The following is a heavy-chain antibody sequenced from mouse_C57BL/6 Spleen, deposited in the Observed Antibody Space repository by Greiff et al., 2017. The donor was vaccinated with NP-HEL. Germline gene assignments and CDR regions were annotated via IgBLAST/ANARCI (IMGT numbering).Heavy chain of an antibody. CDR3: ARGLLRGFYAMDD. CDR2: INPNNGGT. CDR1: GYTFTDYN. D-gene: IGHD2-3*01. V-gene: IGHV1-22*01. Sequence: VQLQQSGPELVKPGASVKMSCKASGYTFTDYNMHWVKQSHGKSLEWIGYINPNNGGTSYNQKFKGKATLTVNKSSSTAYMEHRSLTSEDSAVYYCARGLLRGFYAMDDWGQGTSVTVSS. J-gene: IGHJ4*01.